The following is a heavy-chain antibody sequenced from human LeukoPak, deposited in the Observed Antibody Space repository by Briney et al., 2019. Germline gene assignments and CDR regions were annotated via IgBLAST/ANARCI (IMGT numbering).Heavy chain of an antibody. CDR1: GFTFSGHW. V-gene: IGHV3-7*01. D-gene: IGHD1-14*01. J-gene: IGHJ4*02. CDR3: TRDRSRAEDY. CDR2: INQGGSDK. Sequence: GGSLRLSCAASGFTFSGHWMSWVRQAPGKGLEWVANINQGGSDKYYVDSVKGRFTISRDNANNLLYLQMNSLRGEDTAVYYCTRDRSRAEDYWGQGTLVTVSS.